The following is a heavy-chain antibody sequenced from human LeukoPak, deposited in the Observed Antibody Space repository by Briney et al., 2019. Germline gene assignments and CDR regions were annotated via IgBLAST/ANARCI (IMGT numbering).Heavy chain of an antibody. V-gene: IGHV3-21*01. CDR1: GFTFSSHS. D-gene: IGHD6-13*01. Sequence: GGSLRLSCAASGFTFSSHSMNWVRQPPGKGLEWVSSISSSSSYIYYAHSVKGRLTISSDNAKNSLYLQMNSLRAEDTAVYYWAREGKQQLTLDCWGQGTLVTVSS. CDR2: ISSSSSYI. CDR3: AREGKQQLTLDC. J-gene: IGHJ4*02.